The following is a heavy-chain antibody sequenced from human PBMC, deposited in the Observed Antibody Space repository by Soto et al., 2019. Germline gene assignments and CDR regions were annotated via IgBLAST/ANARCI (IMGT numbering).Heavy chain of an antibody. V-gene: IGHV4-34*01. CDR2: INHSGST. J-gene: IGHJ4*02. Sequence: SETLSLTCAVYGGSFSGYYWSWIRQPPGKGLEWIGEINHSGSTNYNPSLKSRVTISVDTSKNQFSLKLSSVTAADTAVYYCARASEDIVVVVAATQKGVYYFDYWGQGTLVTVSS. CDR3: ARASEDIVVVVAATQKGVYYFDY. CDR1: GGSFSGYY. D-gene: IGHD2-15*01.